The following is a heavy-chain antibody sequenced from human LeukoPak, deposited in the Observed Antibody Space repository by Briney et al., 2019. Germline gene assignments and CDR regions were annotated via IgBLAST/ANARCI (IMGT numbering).Heavy chain of an antibody. Sequence: GGSLRLSCAASESIVSGNYMTWVRQAPGKGLEWLSVIYTGGGTYYADSVKGRFTISRDTSKTTVYLQMNSLRGGDTAIYYCAHYDFWSGHALDIWGQGTMVTVSS. V-gene: IGHV3-66*01. CDR3: AHYDFWSGHALDI. CDR2: IYTGGGT. D-gene: IGHD3-3*01. J-gene: IGHJ3*02. CDR1: ESIVSGNY.